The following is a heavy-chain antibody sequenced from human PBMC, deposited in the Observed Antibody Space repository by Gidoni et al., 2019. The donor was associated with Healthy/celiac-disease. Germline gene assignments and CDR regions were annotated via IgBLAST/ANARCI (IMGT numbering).Heavy chain of an antibody. J-gene: IGHJ4*02. CDR2: ISYDGSNK. V-gene: IGHV3-30*04. CDR1: GCTVSSYA. Sequence: QVQLVTSGGGGVQPGRSLSLSRAASGCTVSSYAMHWVRKAPGNGPEGLAGISYDGSNKYYADSVKGRFTMSIDNSKNTLYLQMNSLRAEDTAVYYCAKGLPVDTAMVRVLNWGQGTLVTFSS. D-gene: IGHD5-18*01. CDR3: AKGLPVDTAMVRVLN.